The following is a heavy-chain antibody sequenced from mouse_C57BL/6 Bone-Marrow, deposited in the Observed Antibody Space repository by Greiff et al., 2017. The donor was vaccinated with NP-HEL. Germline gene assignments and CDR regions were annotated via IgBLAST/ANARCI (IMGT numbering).Heavy chain of an antibody. V-gene: IGHV5-2*03. CDR2: INSDGGST. CDR3: ARPSIYDYVLAWFAY. J-gene: IGHJ3*01. CDR1: EYEFPSHD. Sequence: EVKLVESGGGLVQPGESLKLSCESNEYEFPSHDMSWVRKTPEKRLELVAAINSDGGSTYYPDTMERRFIISRDNTKKTLYLQMSSLRSEDTALYYCARPSIYDYVLAWFAYWGQGTLVTVSA. D-gene: IGHD2-4*01.